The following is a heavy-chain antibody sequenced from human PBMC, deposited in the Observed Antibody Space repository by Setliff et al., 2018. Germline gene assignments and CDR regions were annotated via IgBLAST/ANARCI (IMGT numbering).Heavy chain of an antibody. CDR2: IYYSGST. V-gene: IGHV4-39*01. D-gene: IGHD1-1*01. J-gene: IGHJ4*02. CDR3: ARLKVGNNWPDY. Sequence: PSETLSLTCTVSDVSISSSSFYWAWIRQPPGKGLEWIGSIYYSGSTYYNPSLTSRVTISVDTSNNQFSLNLRSVTAADTAIYYCARLKVGNNWPDYWGQGTLVTVSS. CDR1: DVSISSSSFY.